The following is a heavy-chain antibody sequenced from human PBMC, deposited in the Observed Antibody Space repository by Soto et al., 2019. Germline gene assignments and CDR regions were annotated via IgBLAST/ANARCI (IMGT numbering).Heavy chain of an antibody. CDR2: IYYSGRT. CDR1: AGSVSSSSDY. D-gene: IGHD3-3*01. V-gene: IGHV4-39*01. Sequence: HLQLQESGPGLVKPSETLSLTCTVSAGSVSSSSDYWGWIRQTPGKGLEWIGSIYYSGRTYYDPSLKSRVTMTVDTSKNQFSLNLTSVTAADTAVYYCARQPPTWSHNWLDPWVQGTLVIVSS. J-gene: IGHJ5*02. CDR3: ARQPPTWSHNWLDP.